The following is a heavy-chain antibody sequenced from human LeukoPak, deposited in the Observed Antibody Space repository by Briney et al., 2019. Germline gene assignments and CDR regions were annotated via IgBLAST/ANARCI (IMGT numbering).Heavy chain of an antibody. V-gene: IGHV4-4*02. CDR3: ARGSKGYSIAARPSFFDY. Sequence: SETLSLTCAVSGGSISSNNWWNWVRQPPGKGLEWIGSIYHSGSTNYNPSLKSRVTISVDTSKNQFSLKLSSVTAADTAVYYCARGSKGYSIAARPSFFDYWGQGTLVTVSS. CDR1: GGSISSNNW. D-gene: IGHD6-6*01. J-gene: IGHJ4*02. CDR2: IYHSGST.